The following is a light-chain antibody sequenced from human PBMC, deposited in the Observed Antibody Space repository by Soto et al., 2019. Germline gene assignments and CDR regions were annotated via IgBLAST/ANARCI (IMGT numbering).Light chain of an antibody. CDR2: GAS. CDR1: QSVSSSY. Sequence: EIVLTQSPGTLSLSPGERATLSCRASQSVSSSYLAWYQQKPGQAPRLLIYGASSRATGIPDRFSGSGSGTDFTLTISRLEPEEFAVYYCQQYCSSLFTFGPGTKVDIK. V-gene: IGKV3-20*01. J-gene: IGKJ3*01. CDR3: QQYCSSLFT.